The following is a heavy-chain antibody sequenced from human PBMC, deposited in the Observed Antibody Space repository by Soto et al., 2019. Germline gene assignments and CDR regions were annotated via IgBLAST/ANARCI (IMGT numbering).Heavy chain of an antibody. Sequence: PGGSLRLSCTVSGVTFSNYAMNWVRQAPGKGLEWVSSLSGSGGTTYYADSVKGRFIISRDNSKNTLYLLMNSLRAEDTALYYCAXQRADYGSGADTFYFDSWGPGALVTVSS. J-gene: IGHJ4*02. V-gene: IGHV3-23*01. D-gene: IGHD3-10*01. CDR2: LSGSGGTT. CDR3: AXQRADYGSGADTFYFDS. CDR1: GVTFSNYA.